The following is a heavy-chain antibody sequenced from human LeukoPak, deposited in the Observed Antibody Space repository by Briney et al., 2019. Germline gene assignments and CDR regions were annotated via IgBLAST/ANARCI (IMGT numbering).Heavy chain of an antibody. CDR2: IWYDSSNR. J-gene: IGHJ6*02. Sequence: PGGSLRLSCAASGFTFNNYAMHWVRQAPGKGLEWVAVIWYDSSNRYYADSVKGRFTISRDNSKNMLYLLMNSLRAEDTAVYYCARRPSLGYTYGPNYYYGLDVWGQGTTVTVS. CDR1: GFTFNNYA. D-gene: IGHD5-18*01. CDR3: ARRPSLGYTYGPNYYYGLDV. V-gene: IGHV3-33*01.